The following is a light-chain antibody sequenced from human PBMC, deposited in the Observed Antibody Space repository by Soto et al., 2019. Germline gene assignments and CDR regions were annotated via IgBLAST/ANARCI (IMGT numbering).Light chain of an antibody. V-gene: IGKV1-5*03. J-gene: IGKJ1*01. CDR1: QTISSW. CDR2: KAS. CDR3: QHYNSYSEA. Sequence: DIQITQSPSSLSAPVGDRVSITCRASQTISSWLAWYQQKPGKAPKLLIYKASTLKSGVPSRFRGSGSGTEFTLPISRLQPDDFETYYCQHYNSYSEAFGQGTKVDIK.